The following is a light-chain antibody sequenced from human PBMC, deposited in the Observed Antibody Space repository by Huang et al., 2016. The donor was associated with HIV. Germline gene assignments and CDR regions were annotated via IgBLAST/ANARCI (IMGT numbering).Light chain of an antibody. CDR2: VAA. CDR1: QSVSNN. J-gene: IGKJ1*01. V-gene: IGKV3D-15*01. Sequence: EIVMTQSPGTLSVSRGERATLSCRASQSVSNNLAWYQQKPGQAPRLLIYVAATRATGIPARFSGIGSGTECTLTISSLQSEDFAVYHCQQYNNWPWTFGQGTKVEIK. CDR3: QQYNNWPWT.